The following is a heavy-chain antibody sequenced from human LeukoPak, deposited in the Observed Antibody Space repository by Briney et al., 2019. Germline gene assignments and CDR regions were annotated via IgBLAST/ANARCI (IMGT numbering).Heavy chain of an antibody. D-gene: IGHD4-17*01. CDR1: GYTFTSYA. CDR3: ARVDYGDSYYYFDY. V-gene: IGHV1-3*01. Sequence: GASVKISCTASGYTFTSYAMHWVRQAPGQRLEWMGWINAGNGNTKYSQKFQGRVTITRDTSASTAYMELSSLRSEDTAVYYCARVDYGDSYYYFDYWGQGTLVTVSS. J-gene: IGHJ4*02. CDR2: INAGNGNT.